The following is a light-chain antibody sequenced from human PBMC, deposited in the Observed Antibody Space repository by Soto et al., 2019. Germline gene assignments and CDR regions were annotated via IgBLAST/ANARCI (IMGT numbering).Light chain of an antibody. V-gene: IGLV2-23*02. Sequence: HSALSQPGSVSWSPGQAITISFTGTSSDVGSYNLFSWYQQHPGKAHKLMIYEVSKRASGVSNHFSGSKYGNTASVTISGLQAEDEADYYCCSYAGSSTYVFGTGTKVTV. CDR1: SSDVGSYNL. J-gene: IGLJ1*01. CDR3: CSYAGSSTYV. CDR2: EVS.